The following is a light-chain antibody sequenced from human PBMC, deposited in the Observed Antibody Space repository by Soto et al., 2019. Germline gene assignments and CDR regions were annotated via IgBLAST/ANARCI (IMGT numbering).Light chain of an antibody. Sequence: EIVLTQSPGTLSLSPGERATLSCRASQSVSSSYLGWYQQKPGQAPRLLIYDASSRATGIPDRFSGSGSGTDFTLTISRLEPEDFAVYYCQQYGSSSYTFGRGTKVEIK. CDR2: DAS. CDR3: QQYGSSSYT. V-gene: IGKV3-20*01. CDR1: QSVSSSY. J-gene: IGKJ2*01.